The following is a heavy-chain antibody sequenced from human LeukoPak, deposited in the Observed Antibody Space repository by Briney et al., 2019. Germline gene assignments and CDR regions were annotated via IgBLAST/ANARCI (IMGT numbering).Heavy chain of an antibody. V-gene: IGHV4-34*01. CDR1: GGSFSGYY. J-gene: IGHJ4*02. CDR3: ARSRMVRGVIIPPPIDY. D-gene: IGHD3-10*01. Sequence: SETLSLTCAVYGGSFSGYYWSWIRQPPGKGLEWIGEINHSGSTNYNPSLKSRVTISVDTSMNQFSLKLSSVTAADTAVYYCARSRMVRGVIIPPPIDYWGQGTLVTVSS. CDR2: INHSGST.